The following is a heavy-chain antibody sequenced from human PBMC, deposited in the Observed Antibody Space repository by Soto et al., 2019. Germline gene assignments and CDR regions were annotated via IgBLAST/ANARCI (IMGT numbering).Heavy chain of an antibody. J-gene: IGHJ6*02. CDR1: GYTFTSYG. CDR2: ISAYNGNT. D-gene: IGHD3-10*01. V-gene: IGHV1-18*01. CDR3: ARDEDIRIGRYYGMDV. Sequence: QIQLVQSGAEVRKPGASVKVSCKASGYTFTSYGISWVRQAPGQGLEWMGWISAYNGNTNYAQKLQGRVTMTTDTSTSTAYMELRSLRSDDTAVYYCARDEDIRIGRYYGMDVWGQGTTVTVSS.